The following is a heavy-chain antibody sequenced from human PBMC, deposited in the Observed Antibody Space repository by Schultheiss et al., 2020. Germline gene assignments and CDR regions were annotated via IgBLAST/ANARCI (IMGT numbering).Heavy chain of an antibody. CDR1: GYTFTSYY. J-gene: IGHJ5*02. CDR3: ARDHVKLRYFDWLTSHRNWFDP. Sequence: ASVKVSCKASGYTFTSYYMHWVRQAPGQGLEWMGWMNPNNGVTKYGQKFQGRVTMTRDKSTSTAYMELSSLRSEDTAVYYCARDHVKLRYFDWLTSHRNWFDPWGQGTLVTVSS. D-gene: IGHD3-9*01. V-gene: IGHV1-2*02. CDR2: MNPNNGVT.